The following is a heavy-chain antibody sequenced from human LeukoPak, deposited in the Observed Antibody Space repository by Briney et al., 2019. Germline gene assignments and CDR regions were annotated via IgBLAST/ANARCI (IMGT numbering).Heavy chain of an antibody. J-gene: IGHJ4*02. V-gene: IGHV4-59*08. CDR2: ISYTGIA. Sequence: PSETLSLTCTVSGGSISGYYWSWIRQPPGKGLEWIGYISYTGIANYNPSLKSRVTISLDTSKNQFSLKLSSVTAADTAVYYCARTPRDYGDFDYWGQGTLVTVSS. CDR1: GGSISGYY. CDR3: ARTPRDYGDFDY. D-gene: IGHD4-17*01.